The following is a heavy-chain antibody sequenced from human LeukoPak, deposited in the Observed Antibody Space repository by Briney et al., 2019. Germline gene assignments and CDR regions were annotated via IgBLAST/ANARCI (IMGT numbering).Heavy chain of an antibody. CDR3: ARDLRITIFGVVIPWAFDI. J-gene: IGHJ3*02. Sequence: EASVKVSCKASGYTFTGYYMHWVRQAPGQGLEWMGIINPSGGSTSYAQKFQGRVTMTRDMSTTAVYMELTSLRSEDTAVYYCARDLRITIFGVVIPWAFDIWGQGTMVTVSS. V-gene: IGHV1-46*01. D-gene: IGHD3-3*01. CDR1: GYTFTGYY. CDR2: INPSGGST.